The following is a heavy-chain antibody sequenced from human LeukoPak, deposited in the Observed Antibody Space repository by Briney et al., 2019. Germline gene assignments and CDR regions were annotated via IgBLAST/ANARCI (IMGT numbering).Heavy chain of an antibody. J-gene: IGHJ3*02. V-gene: IGHV4-59*01. Sequence: SETLSLTCTVSGGSISSYYWSWIRQPPGKGLEWIGYIYYSGSTNYNPSLKSRVTISVDTSKNQFSLKLSSVTAADTAVYYCARSGYYYDSSGYLEGAFDIWGQGTMVTVSS. CDR3: ARSGYYYDSSGYLEGAFDI. D-gene: IGHD3-22*01. CDR2: IYYSGST. CDR1: GGSISSYY.